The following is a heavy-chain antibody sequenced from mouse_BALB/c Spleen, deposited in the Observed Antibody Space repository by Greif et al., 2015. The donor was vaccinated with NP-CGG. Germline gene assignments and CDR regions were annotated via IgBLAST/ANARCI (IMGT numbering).Heavy chain of an antibody. CDR2: IWAGGST. J-gene: IGHJ2*01. D-gene: IGHD2-4*01. V-gene: IGHV2-9*02. Sequence: VMLVESGPGLVAPSQSLSITCTVSGFSLTSYGVHWVRQPPGKGLEWLGVIWAGGSTNYNSALMSRLSISKDNPKSQVFLKMNSLQTDGTAMYYCARERSMITYYFDYWGQGTTLTVSS. CDR1: GFSLTSYG. CDR3: ARERSMITYYFDY.